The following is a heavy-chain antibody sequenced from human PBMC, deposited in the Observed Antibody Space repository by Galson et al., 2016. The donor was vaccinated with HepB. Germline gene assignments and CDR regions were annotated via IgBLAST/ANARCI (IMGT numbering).Heavy chain of an antibody. CDR1: GGSISSNNW. CDR3: AETAWCYAGGRSTFGV. J-gene: IGHJ3*01. V-gene: IGHV4-4*02. Sequence: SETLSLTCAVSGGSISSNNWWSWLRQSSDKGLEWIGELSQSGRTNYNPSLKSRVTMSVDKAKNQFSLNLTSVTAADTAVYFCAETAWCYAGGRSTFGVWGQGILVTISS. D-gene: IGHD2-8*02. CDR2: LSQSGRT.